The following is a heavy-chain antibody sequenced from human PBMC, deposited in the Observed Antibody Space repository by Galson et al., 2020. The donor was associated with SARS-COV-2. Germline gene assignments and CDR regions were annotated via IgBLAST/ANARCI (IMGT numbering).Heavy chain of an antibody. CDR3: ARSGARVGPYYHYDEDV. J-gene: IGHJ6*02. Sequence: SETLSLTCAVSGSSISAGPYYWTWIRQPPGKGLEWNGFVNHNGDTVYNPSVKSRVTISIDMSENQFSLKVNSVSAADSAVYYCARSGARVGPYYHYDEDVWGQGTTVSVSS. V-gene: IGHV4-31*11. CDR1: GSSISAGPYY. D-gene: IGHD1-26*01. CDR2: VNHNGDT.